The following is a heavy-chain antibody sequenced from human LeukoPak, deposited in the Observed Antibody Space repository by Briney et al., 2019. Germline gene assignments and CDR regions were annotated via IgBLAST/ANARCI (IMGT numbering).Heavy chain of an antibody. V-gene: IGHV1-69*13. D-gene: IGHD2-8*01. CDR3: ARDNGRRRGLLDY. J-gene: IGHJ4*02. Sequence: ASVKVSCKASGGTFSSYAIHWVRQAPGQGLEWMGGIIPMFGTVDYAQKLQGRVTITADESTTTAFMELSSLRSEDTAVYYCARDNGRRRGLLDYWGQGTLVTVSS. CDR2: IIPMFGTV. CDR1: GGTFSSYA.